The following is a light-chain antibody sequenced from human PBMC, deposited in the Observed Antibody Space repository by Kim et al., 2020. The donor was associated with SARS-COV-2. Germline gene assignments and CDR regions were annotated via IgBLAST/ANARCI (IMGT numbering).Light chain of an antibody. J-gene: IGLJ3*02. CDR3: YSYVGNNYWV. CDR1: SSDVRTYTL. Sequence: QSALTQPASVSGSPGQSIAISCTGTSSDVRTYTLLSWYQQYPGKVPKLIIYEASKRPSGVSDRFSGSKSGNTASLTISGLQAEDEADYYCYSYVGNNYWVFGGGTQLTVL. CDR2: EAS. V-gene: IGLV2-23*01.